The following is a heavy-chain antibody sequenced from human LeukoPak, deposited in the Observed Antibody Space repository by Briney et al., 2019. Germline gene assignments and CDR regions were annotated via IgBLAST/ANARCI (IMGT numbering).Heavy chain of an antibody. CDR2: FDPEDGET. CDR1: GYTLTELS. V-gene: IGHV1-24*01. Sequence: GASVKVSCKVSGYTLTELSMHWVRQAPGKGLEWMGGFDPEDGETIYAQKFQGRVTMTKDTSTDTAYMELSSLRSEDTAVYYCAREGVELRFLEWQSADYGMDVWGQGTTVTVSS. D-gene: IGHD3-3*01. CDR3: AREGVELRFLEWQSADYGMDV. J-gene: IGHJ6*02.